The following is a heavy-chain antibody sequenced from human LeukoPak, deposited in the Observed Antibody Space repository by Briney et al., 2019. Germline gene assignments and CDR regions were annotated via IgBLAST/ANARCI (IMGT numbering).Heavy chain of an antibody. V-gene: IGHV4-39*01. D-gene: IGHD3-22*01. CDR2: IYYSGST. J-gene: IGHJ3*02. Sequence: PSETLSLTCTVSGGSISSSSYYWGWIRQPPGKGLEWIGSIYYSGSTYYNPSLKSRVTISVYTSKNQFSLKLSSVTAADTAVYYCARTEKTSSGYYEAAFDIWGQGTMVTVSS. CDR3: ARTEKTSSGYYEAAFDI. CDR1: GGSISSSSYY.